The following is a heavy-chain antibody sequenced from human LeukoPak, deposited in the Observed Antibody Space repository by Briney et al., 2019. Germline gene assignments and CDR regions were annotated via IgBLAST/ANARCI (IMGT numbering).Heavy chain of an antibody. D-gene: IGHD3-10*01. J-gene: IGHJ5*02. Sequence: GGSLRLSCAASGFTFNSYWIHWVRQPPGKGLEWLSRISDDGTTTNYADSVKGRFTISRDNAKNTLYLQMHSLRVDDTAVYYCARDSRYHSGWGSYQPYWFDPWGQGTLVTVSS. CDR2: ISDDGTTT. CDR3: ARDSRYHSGWGSYQPYWFDP. CDR1: GFTFNSYW. V-gene: IGHV3-74*01.